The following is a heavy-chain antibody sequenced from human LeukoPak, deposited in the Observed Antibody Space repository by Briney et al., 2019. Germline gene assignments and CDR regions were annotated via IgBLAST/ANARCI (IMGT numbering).Heavy chain of an antibody. CDR2: ISWNSGSI. CDR1: EFTFDDYA. CDR3: ARGSGDAYYYYYMDV. D-gene: IGHD7-27*01. J-gene: IGHJ6*03. V-gene: IGHV3-9*01. Sequence: GGSLRLSCAASEFTFDDYAMHWVRQAPGKGLEWVSGISWNSGSIGYADSVKGRFTISRDNAKNTLYLQMNSLRAEDTAVYYCARGSGDAYYYYYMDVWGKGTTVTVSS.